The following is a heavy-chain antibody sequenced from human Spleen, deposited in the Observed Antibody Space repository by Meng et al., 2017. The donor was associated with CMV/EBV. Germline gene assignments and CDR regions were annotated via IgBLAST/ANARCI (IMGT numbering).Heavy chain of an antibody. CDR2: ISYDGSDK. CDR1: GFTFSSYA. D-gene: IGHD6-13*01. Sequence: GESLKISCAASGFTFSSYAMHWVRQAPGKGLEWVAVISYDGSDKYYADSVKGRVTMYRDNSKNMVYLQMNSLRAEDTAIYYCAKADGYSSSWWGHWGQGTLVTVSS. V-gene: IGHV3-30*04. CDR3: AKADGYSSSWWGH. J-gene: IGHJ4*01.